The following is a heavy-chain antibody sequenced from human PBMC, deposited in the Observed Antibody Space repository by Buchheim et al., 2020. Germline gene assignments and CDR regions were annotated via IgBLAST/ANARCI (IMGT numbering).Heavy chain of an antibody. J-gene: IGHJ4*02. CDR1: GFTFSSYA. D-gene: IGHD5-24*01. CDR2: IGGSGDST. Sequence: EVQLLESGGGLVQPGGSLRLSCAASGFTFSSYAMSWVRQAPRKGLEWVSAIGGSGDSTYYADSVKGRFTISRDNSKDTLSRQMNSLRAEDAALYYCAKGVHRDTYNRYFDYWGQGTL. CDR3: AKGVHRDTYNRYFDY. V-gene: IGHV3-23*01.